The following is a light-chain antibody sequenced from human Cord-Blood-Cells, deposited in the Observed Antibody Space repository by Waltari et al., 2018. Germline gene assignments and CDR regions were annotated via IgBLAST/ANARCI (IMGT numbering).Light chain of an antibody. Sequence: IQMTQSPSSLSASVGGRVTITCRASQSISSYLNWYQQKPGKAPKLLIYAASSFQSGVPSRCSGSGSGTDFTLTISSLQPEDFATYYCQQSYSTLTFGGGTKVEIK. J-gene: IGKJ4*01. CDR3: QQSYSTLT. CDR2: AAS. CDR1: QSISSY. V-gene: IGKV1-39*01.